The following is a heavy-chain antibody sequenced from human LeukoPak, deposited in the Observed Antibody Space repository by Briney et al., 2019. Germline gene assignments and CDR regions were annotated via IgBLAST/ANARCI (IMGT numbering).Heavy chain of an antibody. D-gene: IGHD6-6*01. Sequence: GASVKVSCKASGSRFTGYYMHWVRQAPGQGHGLMGWINPDSGGTNYAQKFQGRVTLTRYTTIFTAYMELSRLRSDATAVYYCARALAPRMHYYYMDVWGRGTTVTVSS. CDR1: GSRFTGYY. J-gene: IGHJ6*03. CDR2: INPDSGGT. CDR3: ARALAPRMHYYYMDV. V-gene: IGHV1-2*02.